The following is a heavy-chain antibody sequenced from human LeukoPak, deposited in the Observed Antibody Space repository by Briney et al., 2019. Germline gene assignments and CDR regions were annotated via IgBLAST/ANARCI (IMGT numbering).Heavy chain of an antibody. CDR3: ATLAARRFDY. CDR2: IWYDGSNK. J-gene: IGHJ4*02. Sequence: GGSLRLSCAASGFTFSSYGMHWVRQAPGKGLEWVAVIWYDGSNKYYADSVKGRFTISRDNSKNTLYLQMNSLRVEDTAMYYCATLAARRFDYWGQGTLVTVSS. CDR1: GFTFSSYG. D-gene: IGHD6-6*01. V-gene: IGHV3-30*02.